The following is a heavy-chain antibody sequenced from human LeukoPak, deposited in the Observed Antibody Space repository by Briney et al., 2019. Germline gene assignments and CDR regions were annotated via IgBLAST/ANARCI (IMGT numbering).Heavy chain of an antibody. J-gene: IGHJ4*02. D-gene: IGHD2-15*01. CDR3: ARQTPPLYCSGGSCYSGVLDY. CDR2: IYRSGSS. Sequence: SGTLSLTCAVSGGSISSSNWWSWVRQPPGKGLEWIGEIYRSGSSNYNPSLKSRVTISVDKSKNQFSLKLSSVTAADTAVYYCARQTPPLYCSGGSCYSGVLDYWGQGTLVTVSS. V-gene: IGHV4-4*02. CDR1: GGSISSSNW.